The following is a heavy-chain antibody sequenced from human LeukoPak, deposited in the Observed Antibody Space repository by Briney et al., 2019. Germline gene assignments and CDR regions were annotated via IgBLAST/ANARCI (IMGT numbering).Heavy chain of an antibody. J-gene: IGHJ4*02. CDR3: ARGLQAAYFDY. Sequence: PSETLFLTCAVYGGSFSGYYWSWIRQPPGKGLEWIGEINHSGSTNFNPSLKSRVTISVDTSKNQFSLKVRPVTAADTAVYYCARGLQAAYFDYWGQGTLVTVSS. CDR2: INHSGST. V-gene: IGHV4-34*01. D-gene: IGHD4-11*01. CDR1: GGSFSGYY.